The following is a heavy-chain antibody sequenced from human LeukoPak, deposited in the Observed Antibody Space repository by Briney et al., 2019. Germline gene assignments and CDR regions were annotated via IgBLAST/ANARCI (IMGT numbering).Heavy chain of an antibody. CDR1: GGSVSSYY. V-gene: IGHV4-59*02. CDR2: IYYSGST. D-gene: IGHD1-1*01. J-gene: IGHJ4*02. Sequence: SETLSLTCTFSGGSVSSYYWSWIRQPPGKGLEWIGYIYYSGSTNYNPSLKSRVTISVDTSKNQFSLKLSSVTAADTAVYYCARVDWNDVYRFDYWGQGTLVTVSS. CDR3: ARVDWNDVYRFDY.